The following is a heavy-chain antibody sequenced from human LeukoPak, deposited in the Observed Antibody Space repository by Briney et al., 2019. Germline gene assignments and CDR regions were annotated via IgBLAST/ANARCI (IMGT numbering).Heavy chain of an antibody. CDR1: GFTFSSYA. D-gene: IGHD3-22*01. CDR3: AKDRPPPYYYDSSGYLDY. CDR2: ISGSGGST. V-gene: IGHV3-23*01. J-gene: IGHJ4*02. Sequence: GGSLRLSCAASGFTFSSYAMSWVRQAPGRGLEWVSAISGSGGSTYYADSVKGRFTISRDNSKNTLYLQMNSLRAEDTAVYYCAKDRPPPYYYDSSGYLDYWGQGTLVTVSS.